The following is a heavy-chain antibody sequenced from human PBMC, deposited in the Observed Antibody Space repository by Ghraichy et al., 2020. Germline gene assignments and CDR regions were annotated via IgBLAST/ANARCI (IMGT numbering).Heavy chain of an antibody. CDR2: ISFYGSNK. CDR3: AKVVKDSGGMYWYFDL. CDR1: GFTFSTYG. D-gene: IGHD4-23*01. V-gene: IGHV3-30*18. Sequence: GGSLRLSCAASGFTFSTYGMHWVRQAPGRGLEWVAVISFYGSNKYYGDSVKGRLTISRDNSKNTLYLQMNSLRAEDTAVYYCAKVVKDSGGMYWYFDLWGRGTLVTVSS. J-gene: IGHJ2*01.